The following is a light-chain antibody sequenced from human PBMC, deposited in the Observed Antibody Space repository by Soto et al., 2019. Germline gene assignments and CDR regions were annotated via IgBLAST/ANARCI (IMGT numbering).Light chain of an antibody. J-gene: IGKJ5*01. CDR2: DVS. Sequence: EIVLTQSAATLSLTPGERATLSCRAGQGVTTNFAWYQQKSGQSPRLLIYDVSTRATGVPARFSGTGSETDFTLTISGLQSEDSAVYFCQQYNNWPFSFGQGTRLEI. CDR3: QQYNNWPFS. CDR1: QGVTTN. V-gene: IGKV3-15*01.